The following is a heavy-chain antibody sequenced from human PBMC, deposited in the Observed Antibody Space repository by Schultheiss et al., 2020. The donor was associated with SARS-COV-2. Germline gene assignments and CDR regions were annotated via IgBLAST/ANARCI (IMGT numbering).Heavy chain of an antibody. CDR1: GGSISSSSYY. CDR3: ATLRSSGSNV. D-gene: IGHD6-19*01. J-gene: IGHJ4*02. CDR2: IYYSGST. Sequence: SETLSLTCTVSGGSISSSSYYWGWIRQPPGKGLEWIGSIYYSGSTYYNPSLKSRVTISVDTSKNQFSLKLSSVTAADTAVYYCATLRSSGSNVWGQGTLVTVSS. V-gene: IGHV4-39*01.